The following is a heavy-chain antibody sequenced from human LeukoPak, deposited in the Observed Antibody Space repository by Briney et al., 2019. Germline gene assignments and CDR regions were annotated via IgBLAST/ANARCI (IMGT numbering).Heavy chain of an antibody. J-gene: IGHJ5*02. CDR2: IYTSGST. CDR3: GRAPNHDFWSGFIQT. CDR1: GGSISSGSYY. V-gene: IGHV4-61*02. D-gene: IGHD3-3*01. Sequence: PSETLSLTCTVSGGSISSGSYYWSWIRQPAGKGLEWIGRIYTSGSTYYNPSLKSRVTISVDTSKNQFSLKLSSVTAADTAVYYCGRAPNHDFWSGFIQTWGQGTLVTVSS.